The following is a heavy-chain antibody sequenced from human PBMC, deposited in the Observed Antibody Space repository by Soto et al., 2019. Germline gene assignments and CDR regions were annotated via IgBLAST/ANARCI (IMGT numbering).Heavy chain of an antibody. CDR3: ARAGSGSYSHYYYGMDV. CDR1: GGSISSGGYY. Sequence: QVQLQESGPGLVKPSQTLSLTCTVSGGSISSGGYYWSWIRQHPGKGLEWIGYIYYSGSTYYNPSLTSRVTISVDTSKNQCSLKLSSVTAADTAVYYCARAGSGSYSHYYYGMDVWGQGTTVTVSS. V-gene: IGHV4-31*03. CDR2: IYYSGST. J-gene: IGHJ6*02. D-gene: IGHD1-26*01.